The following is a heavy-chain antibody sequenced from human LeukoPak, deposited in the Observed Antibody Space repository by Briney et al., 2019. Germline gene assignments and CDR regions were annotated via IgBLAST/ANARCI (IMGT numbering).Heavy chain of an antibody. J-gene: IGHJ4*02. V-gene: IGHV1-69*04. CDR1: GGIFSNDA. Sequence: GASVKVSCQASGGIFSNDAISWLRQAPGKGLEWMRRIISIVGVPIYTQKFQGRVTITADKYTSIAYMELSSLRSEDTAVYYCARDHGDYFDSSGYYLEYYFDYWGQGTLVTVSS. CDR2: IISIVGVP. CDR3: ARDHGDYFDSSGYYLEYYFDY. D-gene: IGHD3-22*01.